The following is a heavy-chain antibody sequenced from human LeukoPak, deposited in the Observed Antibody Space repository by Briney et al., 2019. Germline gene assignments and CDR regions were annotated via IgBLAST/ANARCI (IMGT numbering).Heavy chain of an antibody. V-gene: IGHV4-61*01. J-gene: IGHJ4*02. CDR1: GGSVSSASYY. CDR3: AREGLYGDYVWSLDY. D-gene: IGHD4-17*01. CDR2: TYYSGST. Sequence: PSETLSLTCTVSGGSVSSASYYWSWIRQPPGKGLEWIGYTYYSGSTNYNPSLKSRVTISVDTSKNQFSLKLSSVTAADTAVYYCAREGLYGDYVWSLDYWGQGTLVTVSS.